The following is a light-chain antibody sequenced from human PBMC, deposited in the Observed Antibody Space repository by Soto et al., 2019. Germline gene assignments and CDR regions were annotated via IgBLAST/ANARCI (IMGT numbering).Light chain of an antibody. Sequence: QSALTQPASVSGSPGQSITISCTGTSSDVGGYNYVSWYQHHPGKAPKLMIYDVSNRPSGVSNRFSGSKSGNTASLTISGLQPEDEADYYCSSYTTRNTRQTVFGTGTKVTVL. V-gene: IGLV2-14*03. CDR3: SSYTTRNTRQTV. CDR2: DVS. CDR1: SSDVGGYNY. J-gene: IGLJ1*01.